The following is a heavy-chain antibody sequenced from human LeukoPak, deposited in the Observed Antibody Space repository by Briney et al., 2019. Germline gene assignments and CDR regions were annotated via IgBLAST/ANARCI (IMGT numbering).Heavy chain of an antibody. J-gene: IGHJ2*01. CDR3: ARGVGSGGYYGSGHWHLDL. CDR2: ISYSGST. CDR1: GGSISSYF. V-gene: IGHV4-59*01. Sequence: PSETLSLTCTVSGGSISSYFWNWVRQPPGKGLEWIGYISYSGSTTYNSSFNSRVTISLDTSKKQLSLTLSFVTAADTAVYFCARGVGSGGYYGSGHWHLDLWGRGTLVTVSS. D-gene: IGHD3-22*01.